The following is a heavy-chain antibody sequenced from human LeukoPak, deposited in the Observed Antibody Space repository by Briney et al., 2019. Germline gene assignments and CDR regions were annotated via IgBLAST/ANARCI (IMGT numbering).Heavy chain of an antibody. CDR2: INNDGSST. CDR1: GFTFSSYW. D-gene: IGHD2-15*01. J-gene: IGHJ4*02. Sequence: GGSLRLSCTASGFTFSSYWMHWVRQAPGKGLVWVSRINNDGSSTNSADSVKGRFTISSDNAKSTLYLQMNSLRAEDTAVYYCAKGLTHCSGGSCYVGDYWGQGTLVTVSS. V-gene: IGHV3-74*01. CDR3: AKGLTHCSGGSCYVGDY.